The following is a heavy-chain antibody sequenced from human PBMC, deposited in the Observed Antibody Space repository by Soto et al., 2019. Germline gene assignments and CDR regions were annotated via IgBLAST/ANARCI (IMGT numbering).Heavy chain of an antibody. Sequence: PQLQESGPGLLKPSETLSLTCAVSGGSITTYNHFWGWIRQSPGKGPEWIANIQPSGSANYNPSLQSRVSISVESSKNQCSLRMNSVTAAVSAVYYCERLSSSGWYQGSGLDYWGQGTRVTVSS. D-gene: IGHD6-19*01. J-gene: IGHJ4*02. CDR3: ERLSSSGWYQGSGLDY. CDR1: GGSITTYNHF. V-gene: IGHV4-39*01. CDR2: IQPSGSA.